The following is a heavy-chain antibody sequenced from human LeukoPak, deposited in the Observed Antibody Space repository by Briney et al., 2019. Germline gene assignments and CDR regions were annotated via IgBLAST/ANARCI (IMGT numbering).Heavy chain of an antibody. J-gene: IGHJ4*02. Sequence: GGSLRLSCAPSGFTFSSYSMNWVRQAPGKGLGWVSSISSSSSYIYYADSVKGRFTISRDNAKNSLYLQMNSLRAEDTAVYYCARVLGNYYDSSVIDYWGQGTLVTVSS. CDR1: GFTFSSYS. D-gene: IGHD3-22*01. V-gene: IGHV3-21*01. CDR2: ISSSSSYI. CDR3: ARVLGNYYDSSVIDY.